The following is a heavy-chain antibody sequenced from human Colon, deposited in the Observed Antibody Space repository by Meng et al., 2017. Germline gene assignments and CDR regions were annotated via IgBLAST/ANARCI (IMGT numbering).Heavy chain of an antibody. CDR1: GASVRSPDHQ. CDR3: ARDYWGSLDF. Sequence: QVQLPQSGPGLRRPSQTLSLPCSVSGASVRSPDHQWGRVRQPPGKVLDWIGYARIDYANTNYNPSLKSRVNVSLDTSKNQFSLNVRSVTAADTAVYYCARDYWGSLDFWGQGILVTVSS. D-gene: IGHD3-16*01. V-gene: IGHV4-61*08. CDR2: ARIDYANT. J-gene: IGHJ4*02.